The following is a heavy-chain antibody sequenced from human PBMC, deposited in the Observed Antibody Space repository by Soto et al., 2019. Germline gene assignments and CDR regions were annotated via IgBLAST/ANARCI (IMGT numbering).Heavy chain of an antibody. V-gene: IGHV3-7*01. J-gene: IGHJ3*02. D-gene: IGHD6-6*01. CDR2: IKQDGSEK. Sequence: GGSLRLSCAASGFTFSSYWMSWVRQAPGKGLEWVANIKQDGSEKYYVDSVKGRFTISRDNAKNSLYLQMNSLRAKDTAVYYCARDMRGSSSRAFDIWGQGTMVTVS. CDR3: ARDMRGSSSRAFDI. CDR1: GFTFSSYW.